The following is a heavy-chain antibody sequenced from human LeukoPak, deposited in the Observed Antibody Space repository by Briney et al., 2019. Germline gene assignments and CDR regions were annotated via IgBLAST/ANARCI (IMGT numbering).Heavy chain of an antibody. CDR3: MREGDWAY. CDR1: GLTVSDNY. J-gene: IGHJ4*02. Sequence: GGSLRLSCAVSGLTVSDNYMSWVRQAPGKGLEWVAVLYSGGSSYYAEVVKGRFSVSRDNSKNTMYLQMNSLRTEDTAVYYCMREGDWAYWGQGTLVTVSS. CDR2: LYSGGSS. V-gene: IGHV3-53*01. D-gene: IGHD3-9*01.